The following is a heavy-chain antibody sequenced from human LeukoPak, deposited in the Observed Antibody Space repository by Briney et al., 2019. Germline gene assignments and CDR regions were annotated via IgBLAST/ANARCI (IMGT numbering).Heavy chain of an antibody. CDR3: ARVGLTAAAGTYDY. V-gene: IGHV3-11*06. CDR2: ISGTSSPT. J-gene: IGHJ4*02. Sequence: GGSLRLSCAASGFTFSDYYMTWIRQAPGKGLEWLSYISGTSSPTNYAESVKGRFTISRDNAENSLYLQMNSLRAEDTAVYYCARVGLTAAAGTYDYWGQGTLVTVSS. D-gene: IGHD6-13*01. CDR1: GFTFSDYY.